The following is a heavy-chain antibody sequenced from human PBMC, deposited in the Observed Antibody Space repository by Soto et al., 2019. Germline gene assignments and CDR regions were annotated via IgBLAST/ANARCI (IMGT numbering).Heavy chain of an antibody. Sequence: GGSLRLSCVASGFNFSYNAMSWVRQAPGKGLQWVSTISGSGEKTYYADSVKGRFTISSDRSKNTLYLQMDSLRADDTAVYYCARPKPLTAMTGYYYYFDYWGQGTLVTVSS. D-gene: IGHD3-9*01. J-gene: IGHJ4*02. CDR3: ARPKPLTAMTGYYYYFDY. CDR1: GFNFSYNA. CDR2: ISGSGEKT. V-gene: IGHV3-23*01.